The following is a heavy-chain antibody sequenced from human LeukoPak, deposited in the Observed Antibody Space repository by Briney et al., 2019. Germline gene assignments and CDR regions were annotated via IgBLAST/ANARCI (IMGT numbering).Heavy chain of an antibody. D-gene: IGHD1-1*01. CDR2: ISSSSSTI. CDR3: ARVLVYSWDRVPDY. CDR1: GFTFSSYS. J-gene: IGHJ4*02. V-gene: IGHV3-48*01. Sequence: PGGSLRLSCAASGFTFSSYSMNWVRQAPGKGLEWVSYISSSSSTIYYADSVKGRFTISRDNAKNSLYLQMNSLRAEDTAVYYCARVLVYSWDRVPDYWGQGTLVTVSS.